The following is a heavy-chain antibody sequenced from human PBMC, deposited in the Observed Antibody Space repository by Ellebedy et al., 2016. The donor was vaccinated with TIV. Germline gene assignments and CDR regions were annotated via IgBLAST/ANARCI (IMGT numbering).Heavy chain of an antibody. D-gene: IGHD6-19*01. V-gene: IGHV4-34*01. CDR2: INQSGRT. J-gene: IGHJ4*02. Sequence: SETLSLTCAVYGGSFSGYYWSWIRQPPGKGLEWIGEINQSGRTNYNPSLDKGRVTISVDTSKNQFSLRLSSVTVADTAVYYCAEGRSGWCYFDYWGQGTPVTVSS. CDR3: AEGRSGWCYFDY. CDR1: GGSFSGYY.